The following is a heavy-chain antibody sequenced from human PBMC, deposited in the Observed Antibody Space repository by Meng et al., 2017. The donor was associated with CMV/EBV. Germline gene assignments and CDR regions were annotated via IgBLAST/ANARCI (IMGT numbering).Heavy chain of an antibody. D-gene: IGHD6-13*01. Sequence: GESLKISCTASGFTFSDYWMHWVRQTPGKGLLWVSRIKGDGSHTIYGDSLKGRFTIYRGNAKNTLYLQMNTPRVEDTAVYYCVRDGHSWNFDYWGQGSLVTVSS. V-gene: IGHV3-74*01. CDR3: VRDGHSWNFDY. CDR1: GFTFSDYW. J-gene: IGHJ4*02. CDR2: IKGDGSHT.